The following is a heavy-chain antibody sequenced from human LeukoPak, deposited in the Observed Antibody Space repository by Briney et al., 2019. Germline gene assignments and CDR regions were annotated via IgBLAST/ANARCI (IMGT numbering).Heavy chain of an antibody. V-gene: IGHV1-58*01. D-gene: IGHD3-22*01. Sequence: GASVKVSCKASVFTFTSSAVQWVRQARGQRLEWIGWIVVGSGNTNYAQKFQERVTITRDMSTSTAYMELSSLRSEDTAVYYCARNYYDSSGYYGGGFDYWGQGTLVTVSS. J-gene: IGHJ4*02. CDR3: ARNYYDSSGYYGGGFDY. CDR1: VFTFTSSA. CDR2: IVVGSGNT.